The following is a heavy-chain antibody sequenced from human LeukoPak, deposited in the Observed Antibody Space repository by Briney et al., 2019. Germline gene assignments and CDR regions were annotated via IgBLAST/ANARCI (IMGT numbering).Heavy chain of an antibody. J-gene: IGHJ4*02. CDR3: ARVTGTTFDY. D-gene: IGHD1-1*01. CDR2: IRYDGSNK. Sequence: GGSLRLSCAASGFTFSSYGMHWVRQAPGKGLEWVAFIRYDGSNKYYADSVKGRFTISRDNSKNTLYLQMNSLRAEDTAVYYCARVTGTTFDYWGQGTLVTVSS. V-gene: IGHV3-30*02. CDR1: GFTFSSYG.